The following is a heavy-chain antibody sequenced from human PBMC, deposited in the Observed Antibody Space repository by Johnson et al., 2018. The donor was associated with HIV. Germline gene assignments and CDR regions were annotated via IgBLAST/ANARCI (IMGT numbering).Heavy chain of an antibody. Sequence: QVQLVESGGGVVQPGRSLRLSCAASGFTFSSYAMHWVRQAPGKGLEWVAVISYDGSNKYYADSVKGRFTISRDNSKNTLYLQMNSLRAEDTAVYYCARDRRITIFGSARAVQSNDAFDIWGQGTMVTVSS. CDR1: GFTFSSYA. CDR3: ARDRRITIFGSARAVQSNDAFDI. J-gene: IGHJ3*02. CDR2: ISYDGSNK. V-gene: IGHV3-30*04. D-gene: IGHD3-3*01.